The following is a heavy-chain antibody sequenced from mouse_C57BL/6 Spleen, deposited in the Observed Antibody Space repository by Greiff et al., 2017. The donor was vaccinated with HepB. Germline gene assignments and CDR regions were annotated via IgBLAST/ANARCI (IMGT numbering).Heavy chain of an antibody. Sequence: VQLQQPGAELVMPGASVKLSCKASGYTFTSYWMHWVKQRPGQGLEWIGEIDPSDSYTNYNQKFKGKSTLTVDKSSSTAYMQLSSLTSEDSAVYYCARRGFMVTTNYFDYWGQGTTLTVSS. CDR2: IDPSDSYT. D-gene: IGHD2-2*01. V-gene: IGHV1-69*01. CDR1: GYTFTSYW. CDR3: ARRGFMVTTNYFDY. J-gene: IGHJ2*01.